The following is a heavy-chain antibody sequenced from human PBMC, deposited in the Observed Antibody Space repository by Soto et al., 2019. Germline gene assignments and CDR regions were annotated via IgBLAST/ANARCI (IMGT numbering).Heavy chain of an antibody. CDR3: ARRRSAGYCSSTSCPRRHWFDP. V-gene: IGHV4-39*01. CDR2: IYYSGST. J-gene: IGHJ5*02. CDR1: GGSISSSSYY. D-gene: IGHD2-2*01. Sequence: SETLSLTCTVSGGSISSSSYYWGWIRQPPGKGLEWIGSIYYSGSTYYNPSLKSRVTISVDTSKNQFSLKLSSVTAADTAAYYCARRRSAGYCSSTSCPRRHWFDPWGQGTLVTVSS.